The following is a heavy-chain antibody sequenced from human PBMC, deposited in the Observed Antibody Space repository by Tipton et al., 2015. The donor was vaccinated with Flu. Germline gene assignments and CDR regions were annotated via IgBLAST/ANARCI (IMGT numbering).Heavy chain of an antibody. Sequence: TLSLTCTVSGGSISSYYWSWIRQPPGKGLEWIGYIYYSGSTNYNPSLKSRVTISVDTSKNQFSLKLSSVTAADTAVYYCARQLSLWFGELTDYSMDVWGKGPTVTVSS. D-gene: IGHD3-10*01. CDR3: ARQLSLWFGELTDYSMDV. J-gene: IGHJ6*03. CDR2: IYYSGST. CDR1: GGSISSYY. V-gene: IGHV4-59*08.